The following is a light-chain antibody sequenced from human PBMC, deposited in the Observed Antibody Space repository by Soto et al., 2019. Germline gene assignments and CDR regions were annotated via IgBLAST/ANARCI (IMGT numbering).Light chain of an antibody. V-gene: IGLV2-8*01. CDR2: EVT. Sequence: QSALTQPPSASGSPGQSVTISCTGTSSDVGGYNYVSWYQQHPGKATKLLIYEVTKRPSGVPDRFSGSKSGNTASLTFSGLQSEDEADYYCSSYVASKSYVFGTGTKVTVL. CDR3: SSYVASKSYV. J-gene: IGLJ1*01. CDR1: SSDVGGYNY.